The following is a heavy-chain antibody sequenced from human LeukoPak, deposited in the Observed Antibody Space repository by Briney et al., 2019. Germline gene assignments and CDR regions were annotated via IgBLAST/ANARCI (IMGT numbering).Heavy chain of an antibody. V-gene: IGHV3-30*18. J-gene: IGHJ4*02. CDR3: AKDGSGLTYDFDQ. D-gene: IGHD5-12*01. Sequence: GRSPRLSCAASGFTFRGYGTHWVRQTPREGLEWVAVISYVVINKYYAHSAKGGFTISRDNSKNTMYLQMNRLRDEETAMYYCAKDGSGLTYDFDQWGQGTLVTVSS. CDR1: GFTFRGYG. CDR2: ISYVVINK.